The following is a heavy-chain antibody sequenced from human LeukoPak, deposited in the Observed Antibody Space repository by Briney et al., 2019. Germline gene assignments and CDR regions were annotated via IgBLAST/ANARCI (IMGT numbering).Heavy chain of an antibody. J-gene: IGHJ5*02. V-gene: IGHV1-8*01. Sequence: GASVKVSCKASGYTFINNDINSVRQAPGQGREWMAWIDTKKGNTGYAQNLQGRVTMTTDISINTSYLELSSLRSEDTAVYYCARSHTQKEFCTGGRCYPTVWWFDPWGQGTLVTVSS. CDR2: IDTKKGNT. D-gene: IGHD2-15*01. CDR1: GYTFINND. CDR3: ARSHTQKEFCTGGRCYPTVWWFDP.